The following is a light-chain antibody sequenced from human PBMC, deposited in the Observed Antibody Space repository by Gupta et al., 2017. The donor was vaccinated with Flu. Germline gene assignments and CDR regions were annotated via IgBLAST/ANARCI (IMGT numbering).Light chain of an antibody. Sequence: QSVLTQPPSASGTPGQRVTISCSGSWSNIGSNTVNWYQQLPGAAPKLLIYYNDQRPSGVPDRFSGSKSGTSASLTISGLQSDDEADYYCASWDDSLIWVFGTGTKVTVL. CDR2: YND. J-gene: IGLJ1*01. CDR1: WSNIGSNT. V-gene: IGLV1-44*01. CDR3: ASWDDSLIWV.